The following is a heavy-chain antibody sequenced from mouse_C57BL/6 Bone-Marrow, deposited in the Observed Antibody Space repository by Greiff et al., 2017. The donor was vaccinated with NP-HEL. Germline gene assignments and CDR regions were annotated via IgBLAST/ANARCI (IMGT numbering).Heavy chain of an antibody. V-gene: IGHV1-82*01. CDR2: IYPGDGDT. D-gene: IGHD1-1*01. CDR1: GYAFSSSW. J-gene: IGHJ2*01. CDR3: ARRTVVEDCYFDY. Sequence: QVQLQQSGPELVKPGASVKISCKASGYAFSSSWMNWVKQRPGKGLEWIGRIYPGDGDTNYNGKFKGKATLTADKSSSTAYMQLSSLTSEDSAVYFCARRTVVEDCYFDYWGQGTTLTVSS.